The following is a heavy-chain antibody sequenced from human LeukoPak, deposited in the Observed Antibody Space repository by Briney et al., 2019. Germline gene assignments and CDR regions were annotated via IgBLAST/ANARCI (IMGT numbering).Heavy chain of an antibody. CDR3: ASQNFYDSSGYLDAFDI. J-gene: IGHJ3*02. V-gene: IGHV4-39*01. CDR1: GGSISSSSYY. D-gene: IGHD3-22*01. CDR2: IYYSGST. Sequence: SETLSLTCTVSGGSISSSSYYWGWIRQPPGKGLEWIGSIYYSGSTYYNPSLKSRVTISVDTSKNQFSLKLSSVTAADTAVYYCASQNFYDSSGYLDAFDIWGQGTMVTVSS.